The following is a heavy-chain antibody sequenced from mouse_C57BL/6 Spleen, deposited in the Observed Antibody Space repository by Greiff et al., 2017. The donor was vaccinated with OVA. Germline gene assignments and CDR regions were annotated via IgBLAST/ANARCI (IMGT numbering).Heavy chain of an antibody. D-gene: IGHD5-1-1*01. J-gene: IGHJ3*01. Sequence: EVMLVESGGGLVKPGGSLKLSCAASGFTFSSYAMSWVRQTPEKRLEWVATISDGGSYTYYPDNVKGRFTISRDNAKNNLYLQMSHLKSEDTAMYYCARVVNTGPYAYWGQGTLVTVSA. CDR3: ARVVNTGPYAY. CDR2: ISDGGSYT. CDR1: GFTFSSYA. V-gene: IGHV5-4*03.